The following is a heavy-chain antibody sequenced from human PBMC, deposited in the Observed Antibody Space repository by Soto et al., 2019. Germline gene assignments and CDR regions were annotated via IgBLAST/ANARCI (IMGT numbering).Heavy chain of an antibody. V-gene: IGHV3-48*01. CDR1: SFLFSSYT. J-gene: IGHJ3*01. CDR2: ISGSGATI. D-gene: IGHD2-2*01. CDR3: ASPPRGHAVDL. Sequence: VELVESGGDLVQPGGSLRLTCTASSFLFSSYTMKWVRQAPGKGLEWIAYISGSGATIHYADSVKGRFTISRDNAKKSLYLQMDSLRVNDTAVYYCASPPRGHAVDLWGQGTLVAVSS.